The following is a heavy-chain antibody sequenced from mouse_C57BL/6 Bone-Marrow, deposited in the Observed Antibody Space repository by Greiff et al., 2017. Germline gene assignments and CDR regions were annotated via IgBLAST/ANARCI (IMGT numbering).Heavy chain of an antibody. CDR3: VRDYYGSSPYAMDY. V-gene: IGHV10-3*01. D-gene: IGHD1-1*01. Sequence: EVKLVESGGGLVQPKGSLKLSCAASGFTFNTYAMHWVRPAPGKGLEWVARIRSKRSNYATYYADSLKDRFTSSRDDSQSMLYLQMNNLKTEDTAMYHCVRDYYGSSPYAMDYWGQGTSVTVSS. CDR2: IRSKRSNYAT. CDR1: GFTFNTYA. J-gene: IGHJ4*01.